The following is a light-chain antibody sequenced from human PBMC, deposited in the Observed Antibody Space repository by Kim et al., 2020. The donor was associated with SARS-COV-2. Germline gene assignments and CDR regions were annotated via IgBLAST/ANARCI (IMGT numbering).Light chain of an antibody. CDR1: QSVSSN. V-gene: IGKV3-15*01. J-gene: IGKJ4*01. CDR3: QQYNNWPPLT. Sequence: IVMTQSPATLSVSPGERATLSCRASQSVSSNLAWYQQKPGQAPRLLMYGASTRATDIPARFSGSGSGTEFTLTISSLQSEDFAVYYCQQYNNWPPLTFGGGTKVDIK. CDR2: GAS.